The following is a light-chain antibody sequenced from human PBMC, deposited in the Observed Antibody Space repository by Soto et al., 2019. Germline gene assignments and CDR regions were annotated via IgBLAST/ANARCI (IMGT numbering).Light chain of an antibody. CDR3: QQRSSVIT. CDR2: DAT. CDR1: QSVASH. V-gene: IGKV3-11*01. Sequence: EVVLTQSPASLSLSPGERATLSCRASQSVASHLAWYQQKPGQAPRLLIYDATKRATGIPARFNGNGFGTYFTLTISSLEPEGVAVYYCQQRSSVITFGQGTRLDIK. J-gene: IGKJ5*01.